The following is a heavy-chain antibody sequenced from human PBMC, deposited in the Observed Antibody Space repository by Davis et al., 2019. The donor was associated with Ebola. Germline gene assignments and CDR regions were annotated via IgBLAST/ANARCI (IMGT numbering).Heavy chain of an antibody. V-gene: IGHV3-9*01. D-gene: IGHD4-17*01. Sequence: GGSLRLSCAASGFTFDDYAMHWVRQAPGKGLEWVSGISWNSGSIGYADSVKGRFTISRDNAKNSLYLQMNSLRAEDTALYYCAKGSYGDYSSPVDYWGQGTLVTVSS. CDR2: ISWNSGSI. CDR1: GFTFDDYA. CDR3: AKGSYGDYSSPVDY. J-gene: IGHJ4*02.